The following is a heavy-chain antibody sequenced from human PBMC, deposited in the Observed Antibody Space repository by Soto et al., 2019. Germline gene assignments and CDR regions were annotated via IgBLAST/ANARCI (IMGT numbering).Heavy chain of an antibody. CDR2: ISYGGYT. CDR1: GGPFRDYY. J-gene: IGHJ4*02. D-gene: IGHD1-26*01. CDR3: GRGGGPEWDTDY. V-gene: IGHV4-34*01. Sequence: QVQLQQWGAGLLKASETLSLTCGVHGGPFRDYYWTWIRQSPGQGLEWIGEISYGGYTTYSPSLKSRVTISIDTSKKQFSLELTSVTAADTAMYYCGRGGGPEWDTDYWGQGTLVTVSS.